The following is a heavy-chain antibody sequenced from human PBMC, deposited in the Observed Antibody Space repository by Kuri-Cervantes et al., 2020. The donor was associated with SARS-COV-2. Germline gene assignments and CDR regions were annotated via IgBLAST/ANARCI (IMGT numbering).Heavy chain of an antibody. CDR1: GYSITGYY. D-gene: IGHD6-19*01. CDR3: ARAYRGSSGSNRGYFDY. CDR2: INPRGGGT. J-gene: IGHJ4*02. V-gene: IGHV1-2*02. Sequence: ASVKVSCKASGYSITGYYIHWVRQAPGQGPEWMGWINPRGGGTHYAQKFQGRVTMTRDTSISTAYMELSRLRSDDTAVYYCARAYRGSSGSNRGYFDYWGQGTLVTVSS.